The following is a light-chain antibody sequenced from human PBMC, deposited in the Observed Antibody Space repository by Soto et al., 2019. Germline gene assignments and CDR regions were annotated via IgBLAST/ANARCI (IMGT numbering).Light chain of an antibody. J-gene: IGLJ3*02. CDR2: EVN. CDR1: TSDVGGYNY. V-gene: IGLV2-8*01. CDR3: NAYRSYRGVASWV. Sequence: QSALTQPPSASGSLGQSVTVSCTGTTSDVGGYNYVSWYQQYPGKAPKYIIYEVNKRPSGVSDRFSGSKSGNTASLTVSGLQAEDEADYYCNAYRSYRGVASWVFGGGTKLTVL.